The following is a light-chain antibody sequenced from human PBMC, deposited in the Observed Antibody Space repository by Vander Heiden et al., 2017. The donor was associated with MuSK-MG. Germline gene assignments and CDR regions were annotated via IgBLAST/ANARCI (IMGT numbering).Light chain of an antibody. J-gene: IGKJ5*01. V-gene: IGKV2-28*01. CDR1: QSLLHSNGFNY. CDR2: FGS. Sequence: DIVMTQSPLSLPVTPGEPASISCRSSQSLLHSNGFNYLDWYLQKPGQSPQLLIYFGSNRDSGVPERFSGSGSGTDFTLRISKVEAEDVGVYFGMQGLQTPITFGQGTRLEIK. CDR3: MQGLQTPIT.